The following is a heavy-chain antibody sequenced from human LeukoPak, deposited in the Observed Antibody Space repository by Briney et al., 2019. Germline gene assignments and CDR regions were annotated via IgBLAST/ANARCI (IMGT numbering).Heavy chain of an antibody. J-gene: IGHJ6*02. V-gene: IGHV4-59*02. D-gene: IGHD6-13*01. CDR2: NYYSGSA. CDR1: GGSVSSYF. CDR3: AREMGYSTSSLRMDV. Sequence: SETLSLTCTVSGGSVSSYFWSWIRQPPGKGLEWIGYNYYSGSASYNPSLKSRVTISLDTSRNQFSLKLNSVTAADTAVYYCAREMGYSTSSLRMDVWGQGTTVTVSS.